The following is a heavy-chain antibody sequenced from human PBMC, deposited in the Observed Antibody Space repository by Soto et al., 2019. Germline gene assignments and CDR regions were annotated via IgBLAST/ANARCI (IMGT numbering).Heavy chain of an antibody. Sequence: QVPLVQSGAEVKKPGASVKVSCKASGYTFTSYAMHWVRQAPGQRLEWMGWINAGNGNTKYSQKFQGRVTITRDTSASTAYMELSSLRSEDTAVYYCARDRLYCSGGSCYWFDPWGQGTLVTVSS. J-gene: IGHJ5*02. D-gene: IGHD2-15*01. CDR3: ARDRLYCSGGSCYWFDP. V-gene: IGHV1-3*01. CDR2: INAGNGNT. CDR1: GYTFTSYA.